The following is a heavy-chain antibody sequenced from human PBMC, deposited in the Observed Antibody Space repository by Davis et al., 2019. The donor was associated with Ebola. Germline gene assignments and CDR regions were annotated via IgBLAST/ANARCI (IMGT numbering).Heavy chain of an antibody. Sequence: ASVKVSCKASGYTFTSHYIHWVRQAPGQGLEWLGIIYPSDGRTRYAQKFQDRVTMTSDTPTSTVYMELSSLTSDDTAVYYCARGVDCSSGSCFGDWFDPWGQGTRVTVSS. CDR1: GYTFTSHY. V-gene: IGHV1-46*01. CDR2: IYPSDGRT. J-gene: IGHJ5*02. CDR3: ARGVDCSSGSCFGDWFDP. D-gene: IGHD2-15*01.